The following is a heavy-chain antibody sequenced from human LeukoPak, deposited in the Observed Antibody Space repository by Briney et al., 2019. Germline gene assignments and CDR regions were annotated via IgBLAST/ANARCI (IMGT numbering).Heavy chain of an antibody. CDR1: GGSISSGDYY. CDR2: IYYSGST. Sequence: SETLSLTCTVPGGSISSGDYYWSWIRQPPGKGLEWIGYIYYSGSTYYNPSLKSRVTISVDTSKNQFSLKLSSVTAADTAVYYCARRGYSGSYPGDAFDIWGQGTMVTVSS. V-gene: IGHV4-30-4*08. CDR3: ARRGYSGSYPGDAFDI. J-gene: IGHJ3*02. D-gene: IGHD1-26*01.